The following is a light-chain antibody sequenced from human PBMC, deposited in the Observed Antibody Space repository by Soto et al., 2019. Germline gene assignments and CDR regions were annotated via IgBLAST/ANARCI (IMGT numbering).Light chain of an antibody. CDR1: SSDVGAYNY. V-gene: IGLV2-14*01. J-gene: IGLJ1*01. CDR2: EIT. CDR3: SSYTTNNLYI. Sequence: QSALTQPASVSGSPGQSITISCTGTSSDVGAYNYVSWYQQDPGKAPKLMIYEITNRPSGVSNRFSGSKSGNTASLTISGLRAEDEGDYYCSSYTTNNLYIFGSGTKVTVL.